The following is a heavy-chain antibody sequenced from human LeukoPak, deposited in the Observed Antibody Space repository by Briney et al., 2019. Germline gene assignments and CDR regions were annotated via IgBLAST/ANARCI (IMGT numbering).Heavy chain of an antibody. CDR1: GFTFSSYA. CDR2: INGGGGST. CDR3: AKDLSFGGVITNFDY. J-gene: IGHJ4*02. V-gene: IGHV3-23*01. D-gene: IGHD3-16*02. Sequence: GGSLRLSCAASGFTFSSYAMSWVRQAPGKGLEWVSTINGGGGSTYYADSVKGRSAISRDNSKNTLYLQMNSLRAEDTAVYYCAKDLSFGGVITNFDYWGQGTLVTVSS.